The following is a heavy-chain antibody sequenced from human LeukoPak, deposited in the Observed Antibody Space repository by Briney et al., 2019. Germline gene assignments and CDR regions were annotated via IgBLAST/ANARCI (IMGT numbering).Heavy chain of an antibody. D-gene: IGHD2-2*02. J-gene: IGHJ4*02. V-gene: IGHV4-61*09. CDR3: ARCTSTSCYNFDY. CDR2: IHTTGST. Sequence: SETLSLTCTVSGGSISSGSYYWNWIRQSAGKGLEWIGHIHTTGSTNCNPSLKSRVTTSLDTSKNQFSLKLNSVTAADTAVYYCARCTSTSCYNFDYWGQGSLVTVSS. CDR1: GGSISSGSYY.